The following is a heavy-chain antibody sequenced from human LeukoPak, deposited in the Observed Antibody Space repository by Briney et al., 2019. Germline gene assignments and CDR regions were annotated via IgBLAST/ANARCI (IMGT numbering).Heavy chain of an antibody. CDR3: AKGPGIAAAVATVDY. J-gene: IGHJ4*02. D-gene: IGHD6-13*01. CDR2: IRGSGGGT. V-gene: IGHV3-23*01. Sequence: GGSLRLSCAASGFAFRNNAMSWVRQAPGKGLEWVSSIRGSGGGTFYAGFVKDRFTISRDNSKNTLYLQMNSLRAEDTALYYCAKGPGIAAAVATVDYWGQGTLVTVSS. CDR1: GFAFRNNA.